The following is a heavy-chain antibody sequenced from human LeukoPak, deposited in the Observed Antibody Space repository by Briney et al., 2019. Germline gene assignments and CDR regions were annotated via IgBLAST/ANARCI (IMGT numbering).Heavy chain of an antibody. CDR2: ISDSGGST. V-gene: IGHV3-23*01. J-gene: IGHJ4*02. CDR1: GITLSNYG. Sequence: GGSLRLSCAVSGITLSNYGMSWVRQAPGKGLGWVAGISDSGGSTKYADFGKGGFTIARDNRQNTLYLQMNSLRAEDPAVYFCAKRGVVIRVILVGFHKEAYYFESWGQGALVTVSS. D-gene: IGHD3/OR15-3a*01. CDR3: AKRGVVIRVILVGFHKEAYYFES.